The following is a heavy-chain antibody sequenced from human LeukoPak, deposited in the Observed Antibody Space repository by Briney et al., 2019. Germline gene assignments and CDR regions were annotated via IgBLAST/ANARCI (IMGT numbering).Heavy chain of an antibody. Sequence: PGGSLRLSCAASGFTFSSYDMHWVRHATGKGLEWVSAIGTAGDPYYPGSVKGRFTISRENAKNSLYLQMNSLRAGDTAVYYCARGGYCSSTSCLDSGMDVWGKGTTVTVSS. CDR1: GFTFSSYD. D-gene: IGHD2-2*01. V-gene: IGHV3-13*05. CDR2: IGTAGDP. CDR3: ARGGYCSSTSCLDSGMDV. J-gene: IGHJ6*04.